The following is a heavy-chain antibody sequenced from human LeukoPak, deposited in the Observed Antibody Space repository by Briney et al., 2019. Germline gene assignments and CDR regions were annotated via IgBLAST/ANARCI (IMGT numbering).Heavy chain of an antibody. CDR1: GGTFSSYS. J-gene: IGHJ4*02. V-gene: IGHV1-69*13. CDR3: ARAQYFSPPFDY. Sequence: GASVKVSCKASGGTFSSYSISWVPQAPGQGLEWMGGIIPIFGTANYAQKFQGRVTITADESTSTAYMELSSLRSEDTAVYYCARAQYFSPPFDYWGQGTLVTVSS. D-gene: IGHD2/OR15-2a*01. CDR2: IIPIFGTA.